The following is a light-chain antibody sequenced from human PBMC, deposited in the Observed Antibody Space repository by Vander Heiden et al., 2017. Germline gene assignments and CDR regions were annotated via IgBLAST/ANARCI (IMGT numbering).Light chain of an antibody. J-gene: IGLJ1*01. CDR3: SSFTGSSTPIV. Sequence: QSALTQPPSVSGSPRQSVTITCPGTSSDVGSYIRVAWYQQPTGTDPKLLNDEVSNRPSGVPDRFSGSKSGNTASLTISGLQAVDEADYYCSSFTGSSTPIVFGTGTRVTVL. CDR1: SSDVGSYIR. CDR2: EVS. V-gene: IGLV2-18*02.